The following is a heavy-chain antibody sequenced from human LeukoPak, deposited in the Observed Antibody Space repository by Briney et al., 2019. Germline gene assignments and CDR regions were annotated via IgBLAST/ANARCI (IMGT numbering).Heavy chain of an antibody. J-gene: IGHJ3*02. CDR2: ISSRGATI. CDR1: GFTFSDYY. D-gene: IGHD2-15*01. V-gene: IGHV3-11*01. Sequence: PGRSLRLSCAASGFTFSDYYMSWIRQTPGRGLEWVSYISSRGATIFYADSVKGRFTISRDNAKNSLYLQMNSLRAEDTAVCYCARESGDASGPLNIWGQGTMVTVSS. CDR3: ARESGDASGPLNI.